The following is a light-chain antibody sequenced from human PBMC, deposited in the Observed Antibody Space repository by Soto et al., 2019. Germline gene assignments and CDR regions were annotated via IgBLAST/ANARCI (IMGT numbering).Light chain of an antibody. J-gene: IGKJ1*01. CDR3: QQYKSYSWT. Sequence: DIQMTQSPSTLSASVGDRVTITCRASQSIITWLAWYQQKPGKAPKLLIYKASSLENGGPSRFSGSGPWTEFTLTISSLQPDDFATYYCQQYKSYSWTFGQGTKVEIK. CDR2: KAS. CDR1: QSIITW. V-gene: IGKV1-5*03.